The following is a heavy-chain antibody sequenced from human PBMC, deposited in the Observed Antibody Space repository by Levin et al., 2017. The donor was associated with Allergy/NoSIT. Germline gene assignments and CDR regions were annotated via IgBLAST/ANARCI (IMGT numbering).Heavy chain of an antibody. CDR1: GGSISSNTW. D-gene: IGHD2-15*01. Sequence: SSETLSLTCAVSGGSISSNTWWSWVRQSPEKGLEWIGEVSHSGSTHYNPSLQSRVTISVEKSKDHFSLSLSSVTAADTAAYYCASRPIYSGSNLYYYGMDVWGQGTTVTVSS. CDR3: ASRPIYSGSNLYYYGMDV. CDR2: VSHSGST. V-gene: IGHV4-4*02. J-gene: IGHJ6*02.